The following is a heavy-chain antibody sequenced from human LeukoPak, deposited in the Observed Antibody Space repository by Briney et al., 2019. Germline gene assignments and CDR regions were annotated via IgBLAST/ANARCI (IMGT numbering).Heavy chain of an antibody. V-gene: IGHV3-64*01. CDR1: GFSFSSYA. CDR3: ARPAVGSNGLDY. CDR2: ISTDGSRT. Sequence: GGSLRLSCAASGFSFSSYAMHWVRQTPGKGLEFVSAISTDGSRTYYANSVKGRFTISRDNSKSTLYLQMGSVRADDMAVYYCARPAVGSNGLDYWGQGTPVTVPS. J-gene: IGHJ4*02. D-gene: IGHD4-23*01.